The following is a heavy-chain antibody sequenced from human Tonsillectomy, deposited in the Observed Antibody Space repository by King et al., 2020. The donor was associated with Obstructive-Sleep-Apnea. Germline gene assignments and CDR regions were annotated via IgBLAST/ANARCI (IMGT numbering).Heavy chain of an antibody. Sequence: QLQESGPGLVKPSETLSLTCTVSGGSISSYYWSWIRQPPGKGLEWIGYIYYSGSTNYNPSLKSRVTISVDTSKNQFSLKLSSVTAADTAVYYCARHAWDSPPFDYWGQGTLVTVSS. V-gene: IGHV4-59*08. CDR1: GGSISSYY. CDR2: IYYSGST. CDR3: ARHAWDSPPFDY. J-gene: IGHJ4*02. D-gene: IGHD1-26*01.